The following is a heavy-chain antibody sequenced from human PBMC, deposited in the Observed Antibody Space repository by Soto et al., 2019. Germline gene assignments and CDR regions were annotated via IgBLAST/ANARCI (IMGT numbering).Heavy chain of an antibody. Sequence: SETLSLTCTVSRGSISSGGYYWSWIRQHPGKGLEWIGYIYYSGSTYYNPSLKSRVTISVDTSKNQFSLKLSSVTAADTAGDYCARATVTTLNYWGQGTLVTVSS. CDR3: ARATVTTLNY. D-gene: IGHD4-17*01. CDR1: RGSISSGGYY. J-gene: IGHJ4*02. V-gene: IGHV4-31*03. CDR2: IYYSGST.